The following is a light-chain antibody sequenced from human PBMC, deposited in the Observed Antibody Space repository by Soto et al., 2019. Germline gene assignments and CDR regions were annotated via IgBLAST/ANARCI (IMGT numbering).Light chain of an antibody. Sequence: QSALTQPPSASGSPGQSVTISCTGTSSDVGGYNYVSWYQQHPGKAPKLMIYEVSKRPSGVPDRFSGSKSGNTASLTVSVLQAEDEADYYCSSYAGSNNLGVLGTGTKVTV. CDR1: SSDVGGYNY. J-gene: IGLJ1*01. CDR2: EVS. V-gene: IGLV2-8*01. CDR3: SSYAGSNNLGV.